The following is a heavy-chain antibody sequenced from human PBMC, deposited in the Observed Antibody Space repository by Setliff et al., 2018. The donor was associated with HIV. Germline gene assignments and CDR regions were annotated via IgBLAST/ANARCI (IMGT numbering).Heavy chain of an antibody. CDR3: ARLPSYYYYYYMDV. CDR2: ISHSGST. J-gene: IGHJ6*03. CDR1: GGSISSSSHY. Sequence: PSETLSLTCSVSGGSISSSSHYWGWIRQPPGKGLEWIGEISHSGSTNYNPSLKSRVTLSIDTSKNQFSLKLSSVTSADTAVYYCARLPSYYYYYYMDVWGKGTTVTVSS. V-gene: IGHV4-39*01.